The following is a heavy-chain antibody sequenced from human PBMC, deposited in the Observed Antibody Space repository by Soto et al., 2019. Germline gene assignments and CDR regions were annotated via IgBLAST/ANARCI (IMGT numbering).Heavy chain of an antibody. D-gene: IGHD3-9*01. Sequence: SETLSLTCTVSGGSIGTYYWSRIRQPPGKGLEWIGYIYYRGNTDYNPSIKSRVTISLDTPKNQFSLKLSSVTAADTAVYYCARHPGYYDILTGYTTYYFDYWGQGILVTVSS. CDR3: ARHPGYYDILTGYTTYYFDY. CDR1: GGSIGTYY. J-gene: IGHJ4*02. CDR2: IYYRGNT. V-gene: IGHV4-59*08.